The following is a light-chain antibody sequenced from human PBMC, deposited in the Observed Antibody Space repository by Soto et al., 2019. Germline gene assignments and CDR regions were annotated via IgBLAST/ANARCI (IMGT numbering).Light chain of an antibody. V-gene: IGLV2-14*01. CDR3: SSSTSSGTLPYV. Sequence: QSALTQPASVSGSPGQSITISCTGTSSDVGGYNYVSWYQQHPGKAPKLMIYDVSNRPSGVSNRFSGSKSGNTASLTISGLQAEYESEYYNSSSTSSGTLPYVFGTGTKVTVL. CDR1: SSDVGGYNY. J-gene: IGLJ1*01. CDR2: DVS.